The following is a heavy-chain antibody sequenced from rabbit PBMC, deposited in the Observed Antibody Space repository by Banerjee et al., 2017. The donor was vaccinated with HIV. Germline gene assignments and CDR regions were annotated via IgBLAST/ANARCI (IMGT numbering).Heavy chain of an antibody. CDR3: ARRDYGSSTYYDL. Sequence: QSLEESGGDLVKPGESLTLSCKASGFTISSSFWMCWVRQAPGKGLEWIGCIYAASGSAYYASWAKGRFTVSKTSSTTVTLQMTSLTAADTATYFCARRDYGSSTYYDLWGPGTLVTVS. CDR1: GFTISSSFW. D-gene: IGHD8-1*01. CDR2: IYAASGSA. J-gene: IGHJ4*01. V-gene: IGHV1S40*01.